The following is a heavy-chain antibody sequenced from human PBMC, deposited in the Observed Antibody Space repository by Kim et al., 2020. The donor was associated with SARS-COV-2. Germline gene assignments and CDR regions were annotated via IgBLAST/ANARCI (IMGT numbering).Heavy chain of an antibody. D-gene: IGHD5-18*01. CDR1: GGTFSSYA. CDR3: ASSRAAMENWFDP. CDR2: IIPIFGTA. V-gene: IGHV1-69*13. J-gene: IGHJ5*02. Sequence: SVKVSCKASGGTFSSYAISWVRQAPGQGLEWMGGIIPIFGTANYAQKFQGRVTITADESTSTAYMELSSLRSEDTAVYYCASSRAAMENWFDPWGQGTLVTVSS.